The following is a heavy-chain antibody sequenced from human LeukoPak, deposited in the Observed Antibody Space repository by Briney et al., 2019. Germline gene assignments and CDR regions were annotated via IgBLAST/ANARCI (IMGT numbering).Heavy chain of an antibody. J-gene: IGHJ4*02. CDR3: ARDQSDQGRHYFDY. V-gene: IGHV1-18*01. CDR1: GYTFTSYG. CDR2: ISAYNGNT. Sequence: ASVKVSCKASGYTFTSYGISWVRQAPGQGLEWMGWISAYNGNTNYAQKLQGRVTMTTDTSTSTAYMELRSLRSDDTAVYYCARDQSDQGRHYFDYWGQGTLVTVSS.